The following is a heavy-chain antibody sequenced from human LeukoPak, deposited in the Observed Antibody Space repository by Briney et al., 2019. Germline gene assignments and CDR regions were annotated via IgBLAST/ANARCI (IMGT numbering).Heavy chain of an antibody. CDR3: ARVPYSSGWYNFDY. V-gene: IGHV3-48*03. J-gene: IGHJ4*02. CDR1: GFTFSSFE. CDR2: ISGSGSPI. Sequence: GGSLRLSCAASGFTFSSFEMNWVRQAPGKGLEWVSYISGSGSPIYYADSVKGPFTISRDNAKNSLYLQMSSLRVEDTAVYYCARVPYSSGWYNFDYWGQGTLVTVSS. D-gene: IGHD6-19*01.